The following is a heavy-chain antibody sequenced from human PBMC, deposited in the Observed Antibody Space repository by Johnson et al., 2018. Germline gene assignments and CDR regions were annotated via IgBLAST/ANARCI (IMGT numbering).Heavy chain of an antibody. Sequence: QPGGSLRLSCAASGFTFSSYGMHWVRQAPGKGLEWVAVISYDGSNKYYADSVKGRFTISRDNSKNTMYMEMNSLRAEDTAVYYCAKGWLLGLPDAFDIWGQGTMLTVSS. D-gene: IGHD2-15*01. CDR3: AKGWLLGLPDAFDI. CDR1: GFTFSSYG. J-gene: IGHJ3*02. V-gene: IGHV3-30*18. CDR2: ISYDGSNK.